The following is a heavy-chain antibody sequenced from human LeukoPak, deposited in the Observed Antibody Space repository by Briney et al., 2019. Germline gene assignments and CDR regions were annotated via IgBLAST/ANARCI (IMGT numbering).Heavy chain of an antibody. D-gene: IGHD1-26*01. CDR2: ISSGTYI. J-gene: IGHJ4*02. Sequence: GGSLRLSCAASTFTFSSYNMNWVRQAPGKGLEWVSSISSGTYIYYRDSVKGRFTISRDNAENSLYLQMNSLRAEDTAVYYCARAGELLRGFFDYWGQGTLVTVSS. V-gene: IGHV3-21*01. CDR1: TFTFSSYN. CDR3: ARAGELLRGFFDY.